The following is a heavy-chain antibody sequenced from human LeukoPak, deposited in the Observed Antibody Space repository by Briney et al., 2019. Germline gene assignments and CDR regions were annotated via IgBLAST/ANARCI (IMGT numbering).Heavy chain of an antibody. CDR3: ARSFGDYGPLDY. Sequence: GGSLRLSCAASAFTFSRYAMSWVRQAPGKGLEWVSTISGRGGGTYFADSVKGRFSISRDNSKNTLYLQMNSLRAEDTAVYYCARSFGDYGPLDYWGQGTLVTVSS. CDR1: AFTFSRYA. V-gene: IGHV3-23*01. CDR2: ISGRGGGT. J-gene: IGHJ4*02. D-gene: IGHD4-17*01.